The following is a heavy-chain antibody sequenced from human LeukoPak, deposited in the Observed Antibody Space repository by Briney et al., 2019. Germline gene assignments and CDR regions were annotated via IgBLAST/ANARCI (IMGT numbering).Heavy chain of an antibody. V-gene: IGHV3-64*01. J-gene: IGHJ4*02. CDR3: ARPYYDIWSAYVY. CDR1: GFTVSSNY. D-gene: IGHD3-3*01. CDR2: ISNGGGST. Sequence: GGSLRLSCAASGFTVSSNYMSWVRQAPGKGLEYVSAISNGGGSTHYANSVKGRFTISRDNSKNTLYLQMGSLRAEDMAVYYCARPYYDIWSAYVYWGQGTLVTVSS.